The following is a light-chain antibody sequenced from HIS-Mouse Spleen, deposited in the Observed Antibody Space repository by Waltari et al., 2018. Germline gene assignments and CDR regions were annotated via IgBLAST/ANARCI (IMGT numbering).Light chain of an antibody. CDR1: ALQKKY. J-gene: IGLJ2*01. Sequence: SYELTQPPSVSVSPGQTARITCSGDALQKKYAYWYQQKSGKAPVLVLDEDSKRPSWIPERFSGSSSGTMSTLTISEAQVEDEADYYCYSTDSSGNHRVFGGGTKLTVL. CDR2: EDS. V-gene: IGLV3-10*01. CDR3: YSTDSSGNHRV.